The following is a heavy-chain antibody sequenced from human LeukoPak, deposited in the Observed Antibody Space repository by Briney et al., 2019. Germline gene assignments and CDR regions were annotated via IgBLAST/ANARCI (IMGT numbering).Heavy chain of an antibody. Sequence: ASVKVSCKASGYTFTGYFMHWVRLAPGHGLEWMGWISPNSGGTNYAQKFQGRVTMTRDTSISTAYMELSRLTSDDTAVYYCARNFCGSSRYFDYWGQETLVSVSP. CDR2: ISPNSGGT. J-gene: IGHJ4*02. CDR3: ARNFCGSSRYFDY. D-gene: IGHD2-15*01. CDR1: GYTFTGYF. V-gene: IGHV1-2*02.